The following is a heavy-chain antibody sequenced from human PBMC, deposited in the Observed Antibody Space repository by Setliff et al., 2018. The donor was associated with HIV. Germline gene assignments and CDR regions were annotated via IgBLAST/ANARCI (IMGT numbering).Heavy chain of an antibody. J-gene: IGHJ4*02. CDR2: IYYSGST. CDR1: GGSISSSSYY. CDR3: ARLYRFSSGYSLGGFDY. V-gene: IGHV4-39*01. Sequence: ASETLSLTCTVSGGSISSSSYYWGWIRQPPGKGLEWIGSIYYSGSTYYNPSLKSRVTISVDTSKNQFSLKVNSVTAADTAVYYCARLYRFSSGYSLGGFDYWGQGTLVTVSS. D-gene: IGHD3-22*01.